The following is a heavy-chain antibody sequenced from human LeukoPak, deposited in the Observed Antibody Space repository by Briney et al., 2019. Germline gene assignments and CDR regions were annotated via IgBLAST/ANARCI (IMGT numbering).Heavy chain of an antibody. CDR1: GGSVSSGSYY. Sequence: PSETLSLTCTVSGGSVSSGSYYWSWIRQPPGKGLEWIGYIYYSGSTNYNPSLKSRVTISVDTSKNQFSLKLSSVTAADTAVYYCARGDVTIFGVVRRPVAFDIWGQGTMVTVSS. V-gene: IGHV4-61*01. J-gene: IGHJ3*02. CDR2: IYYSGST. CDR3: ARGDVTIFGVVRRPVAFDI. D-gene: IGHD3-3*01.